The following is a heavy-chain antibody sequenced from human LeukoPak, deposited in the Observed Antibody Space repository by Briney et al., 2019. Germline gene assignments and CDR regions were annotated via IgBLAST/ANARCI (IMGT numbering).Heavy chain of an antibody. D-gene: IGHD2-8*01. CDR2: ISYDGSNK. Sequence: GGSLRLSCAASGFTFSSYGMHWVRQAPGKGLEWVAVISYDGSNKYYADSVKGRFTISRDNSKNTMYLQMNSLRAEDTAVYYCAKGYCVNDKCSNYDYWGQGTLVTVSS. V-gene: IGHV3-30*18. J-gene: IGHJ4*02. CDR1: GFTFSSYG. CDR3: AKGYCVNDKCSNYDY.